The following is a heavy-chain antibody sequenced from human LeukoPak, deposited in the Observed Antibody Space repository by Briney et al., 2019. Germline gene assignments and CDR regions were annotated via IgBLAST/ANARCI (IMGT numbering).Heavy chain of an antibody. V-gene: IGHV3-21*01. J-gene: IGHJ6*02. D-gene: IGHD3-3*01. CDR3: AAYYDFWSGYYHWYYGMDV. CDR1: GFTFSSYS. CDR2: ISSSSSYI. Sequence: GGSLRLSCAASGFTFSSYSMNWVRQAPGKGLEWVSSISSSSSYIYYADSVKGRFTISRDNAKNSLYLQMNSLRAEDTAVYYCAAYYDFWSGYYHWYYGMDVWGQGTTVTVSS.